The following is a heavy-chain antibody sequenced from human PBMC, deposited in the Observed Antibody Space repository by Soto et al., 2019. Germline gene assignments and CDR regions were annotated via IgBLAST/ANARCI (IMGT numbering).Heavy chain of an antibody. D-gene: IGHD2-21*02. V-gene: IGHV1-46*03. CDR1: ENTFSTYS. CDR2: INPTTTTT. J-gene: IGHJ4*02. Sequence: ASVKVSCKASENTFSTYSLHWVRQAPGQGLEWMGVINPTTTTTTDAQKFQGRVTMTRDTSTSTVFLELSSLRPGDTAVYYCARGXGIVVVTAPYDHWGQ. CDR3: ARGXGIVVVTAPYDH.